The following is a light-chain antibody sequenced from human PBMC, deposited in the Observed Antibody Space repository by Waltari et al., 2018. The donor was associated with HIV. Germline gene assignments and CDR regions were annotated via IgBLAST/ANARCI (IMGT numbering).Light chain of an antibody. Sequence: QSALTQPASISGSPGQSVTISCTGINSDLQLYDSVSWYQQLPANPPHLIIFELSVRPSGISHRFSGSKSGNTASLTISGLQAEDEADYYCSSYTVRNTLIFGGGTKLTVL. CDR3: SSYTVRNTLI. J-gene: IGLJ2*01. V-gene: IGLV2-14*03. CDR1: NSDLQLYDS. CDR2: ELS.